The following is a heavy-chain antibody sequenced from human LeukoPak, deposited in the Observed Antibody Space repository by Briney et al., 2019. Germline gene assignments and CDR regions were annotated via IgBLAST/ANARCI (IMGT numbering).Heavy chain of an antibody. CDR2: INWNGGST. CDR1: GFTFSSYW. CDR3: ARGVTTLDNYYYMDV. V-gene: IGHV3-20*04. J-gene: IGHJ6*03. Sequence: AGGSLRLSCAASGFTFSSYWMSWVRQVPGKGLEWVSSINWNGGSTGYGDSVKGRFTISRDNAKNSLYLQMNSLRAEDTALYYCARGVTTLDNYYYMDVWGKGTTVTVSS. D-gene: IGHD4-23*01.